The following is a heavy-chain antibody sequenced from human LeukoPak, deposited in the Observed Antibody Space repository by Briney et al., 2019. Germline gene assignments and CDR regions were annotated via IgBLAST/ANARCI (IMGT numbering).Heavy chain of an antibody. CDR1: GFTFSSYS. CDR3: AKAASSWYLDAFDI. Sequence: GGSLRLSCAASGFTFSSYSMNWVRQAPGKGLEWVAFIRYDGSNKYYADSVKGRFTISRDNSKNTLYLQMNSLRAEDTAVYYCAKAASSWYLDAFDIWGQGTMVTVSS. CDR2: IRYDGSNK. D-gene: IGHD6-13*01. J-gene: IGHJ3*02. V-gene: IGHV3-30*02.